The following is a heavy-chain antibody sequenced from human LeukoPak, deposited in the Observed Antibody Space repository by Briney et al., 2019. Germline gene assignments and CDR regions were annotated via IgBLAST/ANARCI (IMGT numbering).Heavy chain of an antibody. D-gene: IGHD1-26*01. CDR2: IIPIFGTA. V-gene: IGHV1-69*05. CDR1: GGTFSSYA. Sequence: SVKVSCKASGGTFSSYAISWVRQAPGQGLEWMGGIIPIFGTANYAQKFQGRVTITTDESTSTAYMELRSLRSDDTAVYYCAREGGSYYFDYWGQGTLVTVSS. J-gene: IGHJ4*02. CDR3: AREGGSYYFDY.